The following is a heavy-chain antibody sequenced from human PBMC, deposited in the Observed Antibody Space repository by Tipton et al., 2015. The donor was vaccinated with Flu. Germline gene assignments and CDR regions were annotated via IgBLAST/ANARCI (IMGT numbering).Heavy chain of an antibody. J-gene: IGHJ4*02. CDR2: INYNGGT. CDR1: GGSISTYY. D-gene: IGHD3-22*01. V-gene: IGHV4-59*01. CDR3: ARAPCSDYDTSGSSFDY. Sequence: TLSLTCTVSGGSISTYYWSWIRQPPGKGLEWIGFINYNGGTDYNPSLKSRVTISVDTSKNQFSLRLSSVTAADTAVYYCARAPCSDYDTSGSSFDYWGQGTLVTVSS.